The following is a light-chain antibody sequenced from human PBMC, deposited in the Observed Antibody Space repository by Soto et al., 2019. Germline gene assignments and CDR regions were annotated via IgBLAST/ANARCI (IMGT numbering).Light chain of an antibody. CDR1: QSVSSF. CDR2: DAS. J-gene: IGKJ4*01. V-gene: IGKV3-11*01. CDR3: QQRSNWPLT. Sequence: EILLTQSPATLSLSPGERSTLXXRASQSVSSFLAWYQQKPGQAPRXLIYDASNKATGIPARFSGSGSGTDFTLTINSLEPEDFAVYYCQQRSNWPLTFGGGTKVDIK.